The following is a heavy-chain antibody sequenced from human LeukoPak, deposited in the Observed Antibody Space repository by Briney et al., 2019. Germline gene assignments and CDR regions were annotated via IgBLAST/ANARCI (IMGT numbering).Heavy chain of an antibody. Sequence: SETLSLTCTVSADSITMYYWTWVRQPPGKGLEWLGYVDHTGSTKFNPSLNGRVSISRDTSKNLFSLRLRSVTAAATAVYFCARGRVSSSTWYSTYYYYFYMDVWGKGTTVTVSS. CDR2: VDHTGST. CDR1: ADSITMYY. CDR3: ARGRVSSSTWYSTYYYYFYMDV. D-gene: IGHD4-11*01. J-gene: IGHJ6*03. V-gene: IGHV4-59*01.